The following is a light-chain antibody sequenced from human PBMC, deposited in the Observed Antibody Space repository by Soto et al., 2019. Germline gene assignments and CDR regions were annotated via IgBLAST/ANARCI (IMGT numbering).Light chain of an antibody. J-gene: IGKJ4*01. CDR1: QSVSSN. CDR3: QQYNNWPPT. CDR2: GAS. Sequence: EIVMTQSPATLSASPGERATLSCRASQSVSSNLAWYQQKPGQAPRLLIYGASTRASDIPARFSGSGSGTECSLTISSVQSEDFAVYYCQQYNNWPPTFGGGTKVEIK. V-gene: IGKV3-15*01.